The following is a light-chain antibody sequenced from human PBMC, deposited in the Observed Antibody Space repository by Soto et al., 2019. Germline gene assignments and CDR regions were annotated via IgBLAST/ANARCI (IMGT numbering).Light chain of an antibody. CDR2: DVS. CDR3: SSNTSRSTHV. V-gene: IGLV2-14*03. J-gene: IGLJ1*01. Sequence: QSALTQPASVSGSPGQSITISCTGTSSDVGGYNFVSWYQQHPGKVPKLMIYDVSSRPSGVSDRFSGSKSGNTASLTISGLHAEDEGYYYCSSNTSRSTHVFGSGTKLTVL. CDR1: SSDVGGYNF.